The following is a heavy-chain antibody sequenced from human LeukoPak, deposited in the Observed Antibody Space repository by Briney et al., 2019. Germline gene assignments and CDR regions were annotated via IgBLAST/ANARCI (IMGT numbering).Heavy chain of an antibody. CDR1: GGSFSGCY. J-gene: IGHJ4*02. CDR2: INHSGST. Sequence: SETLPLTCAVYGGSFSGCYWSWIRQPPGKGLEWIGEINHSGSTNCNPSLKSRVTISVDTSKNQFSLKLSSVTAADTAVYYCARHRYNTIFGMVIITDFDYWGQGTLVTVSS. D-gene: IGHD3-3*01. CDR3: ARHRYNTIFGMVIITDFDY. V-gene: IGHV4-34*01.